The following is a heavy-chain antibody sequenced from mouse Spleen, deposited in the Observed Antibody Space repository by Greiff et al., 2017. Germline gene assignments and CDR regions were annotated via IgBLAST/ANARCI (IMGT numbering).Heavy chain of an antibody. CDR3: ARGLRRDYYAMDY. CDR1: GFTFSSYG. CDR2: ISSGGSYT. J-gene: IGHJ4*01. D-gene: IGHD2-4*01. Sequence: VQLKESGGDLVKPGGSLKLSCAASGFTFSSYGMSWVRQTPDKRLEWVATISSGGSYTYYPDSVKGRFTISRDNAKNTLYLQMSSLKSEDTAMYYCARGLRRDYYAMDYWGQGTSVTVSS. V-gene: IGHV5-6*01.